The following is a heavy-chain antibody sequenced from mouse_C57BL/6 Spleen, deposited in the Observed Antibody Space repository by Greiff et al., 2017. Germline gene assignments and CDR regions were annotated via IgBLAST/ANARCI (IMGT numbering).Heavy chain of an antibody. J-gene: IGHJ4*01. CDR3: TVYYGSSP. Sequence: EVHLVESGGGLVQPGGSMKLSCVASGFTFSNYWMNWVRQSPEKGLEWVAQIRLKSDNYATHYAESVKGRFTISRDDSKRSVYLQMNNLRAEDTGIYYCTVYYGSSPWGQGTSVTVSS. D-gene: IGHD1-1*01. CDR2: IRLKSDNYAT. CDR1: GFTFSNYW. V-gene: IGHV6-3*01.